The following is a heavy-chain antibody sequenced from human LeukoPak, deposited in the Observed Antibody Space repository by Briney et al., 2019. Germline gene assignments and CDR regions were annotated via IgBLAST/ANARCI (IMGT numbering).Heavy chain of an antibody. CDR3: ARPSSGYGKSFDI. V-gene: IGHV5-51*01. CDR2: IYPGDSDT. CDR1: GYNFTSYW. Sequence: GESLKISCQGSGYNFTSYWIAWVRQMPGKGLEWMGIIYPGDSDTGYSPSFQGQVTISADKSISTAYLQWSALKASDTAMYYCARPSSGYGKSFDIWGQGTMVTVSS. D-gene: IGHD5-12*01. J-gene: IGHJ3*02.